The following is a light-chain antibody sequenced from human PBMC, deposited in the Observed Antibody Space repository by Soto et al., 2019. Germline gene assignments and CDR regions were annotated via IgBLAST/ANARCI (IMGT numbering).Light chain of an antibody. CDR2: GAS. CDR1: QSISGTY. J-gene: IGKJ1*01. CDR3: QHYGISPPWT. V-gene: IGKV3-20*01. Sequence: EIVLTQSPGTLSLSPGERATLSCRASQSISGTYLAWYQQKPGRAPRILIYGASNRATGIPDRFSGSGSGTDFTLTISRLEPEDFAVYYCQHYGISPPWTFGQGTKVEIX.